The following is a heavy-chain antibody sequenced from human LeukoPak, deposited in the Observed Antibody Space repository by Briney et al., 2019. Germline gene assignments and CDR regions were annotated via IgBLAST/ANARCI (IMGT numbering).Heavy chain of an antibody. V-gene: IGHV4-39*01. CDR2: IYYSGST. CDR1: GGSISSIIYY. Sequence: SSETLSLTCTVSGGSISSIIYYWGWIRQPPGKGLEWIGGIYYSGSTYYNPSLKSRVTISVDTSKNQFSLKVTSVTAADTAVYYCARHRKGNQLLLSVDPWGQGTLVTVSS. CDR3: ARHRKGNQLLLSVDP. J-gene: IGHJ5*02. D-gene: IGHD2-2*01.